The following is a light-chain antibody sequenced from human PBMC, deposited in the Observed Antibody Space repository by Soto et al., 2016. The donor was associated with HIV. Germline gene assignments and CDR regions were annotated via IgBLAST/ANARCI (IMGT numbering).Light chain of an antibody. CDR3: QAWDSSTAV. CDR1: KLGDKY. CDR2: EDR. Sequence: SYDLTQPPSVSVSPGQTASITCSGDKLGDKYICWYHQKPGQSPVLVIYEDRKRPSGIPERFSGSNSGNTATLTISGTQSMDEADYYRQAWDSSTAVFGGGTKLTVL. V-gene: IGLV3-1*01. J-gene: IGLJ2*01.